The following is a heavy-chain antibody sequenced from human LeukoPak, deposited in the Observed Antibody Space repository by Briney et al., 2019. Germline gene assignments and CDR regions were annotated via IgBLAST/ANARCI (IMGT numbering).Heavy chain of an antibody. CDR1: GYSIMSTFY. Sequence: SETLSLTCTVSGYSIMSTFYWGGIRQSPTKGLEWIRNVYHSGSTYSNPSLRSRVTISVDTSKTPLSLKLSSVTAADTAVYYCARVSDDENGGHSGAIYFESWGQGTVVTVSS. D-gene: IGHD2-21*01. CDR2: VYHSGST. J-gene: IGHJ4*02. CDR3: ARVSDDENGGHSGAIYFES. V-gene: IGHV4-38-2*02.